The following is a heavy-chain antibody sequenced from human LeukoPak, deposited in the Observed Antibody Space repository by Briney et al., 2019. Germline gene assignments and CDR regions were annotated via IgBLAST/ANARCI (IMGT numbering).Heavy chain of an antibody. CDR3: ARPGFSD. CDR2: IYYSGTT. V-gene: IGHV4-39*01. Sequence: SETPSLTCTVSGGSISSSSYYWGWIRQPPGKGLEGIGSIYYSGTTYYNPSLKSRVTISVDTSKHQFSLKLSSVTAADTAVYYSARPGFSDWGQGTLVTVSS. J-gene: IGHJ4*02. D-gene: IGHD3-10*01. CDR1: GGSISSSSYY.